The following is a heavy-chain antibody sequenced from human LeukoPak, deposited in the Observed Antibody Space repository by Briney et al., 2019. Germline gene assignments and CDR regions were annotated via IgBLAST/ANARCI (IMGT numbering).Heavy chain of an antibody. CDR1: GFTFSSYG. CDR3: AKVAGYGDEYYFDY. D-gene: IGHD4-17*01. J-gene: IGHJ4*02. Sequence: PGGSLRLSCAAPGFTFSSYGMHWVRQAPGKGLEWVAVISYDGSNKYYADSVKGRFTISRDNSKNTLYLQMNSLRAEDTAVYYCAKVAGYGDEYYFDYWGQGTLVTVSS. V-gene: IGHV3-30*18. CDR2: ISYDGSNK.